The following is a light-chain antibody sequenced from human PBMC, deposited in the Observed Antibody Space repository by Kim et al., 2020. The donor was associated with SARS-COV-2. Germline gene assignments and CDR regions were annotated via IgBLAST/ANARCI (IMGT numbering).Light chain of an antibody. V-gene: IGKV3-15*01. CDR2: SAS. Sequence: VSPGERAPLSCWASQGVSSNLACYPHKPGQGPRRLFYSASYRVTGIPDRFSGSVSGTEFTLSICGLQSEDSAVYFCQQYESRPLTFVERTKVDIK. CDR1: QGVSSN. J-gene: IGKJ1*01. CDR3: QQYESRPLT.